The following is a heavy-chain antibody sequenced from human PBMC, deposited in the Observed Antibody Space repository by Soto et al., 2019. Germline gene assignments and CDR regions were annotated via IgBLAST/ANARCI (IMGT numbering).Heavy chain of an antibody. Sequence: ASVKVSCKASGGNPSNSAISWVRQAPGQGLEWMGGIIPVFGIISHAQNFQGRVTITADESTSTAYMELSSLRSEDTAVYFCAGGRIVVAGSSAYYSMDVWGQGTTVTVSS. CDR1: GGNPSNSA. CDR2: IIPVFGII. J-gene: IGHJ6*02. D-gene: IGHD6-19*01. CDR3: AGGRIVVAGSSAYYSMDV. V-gene: IGHV1-69*13.